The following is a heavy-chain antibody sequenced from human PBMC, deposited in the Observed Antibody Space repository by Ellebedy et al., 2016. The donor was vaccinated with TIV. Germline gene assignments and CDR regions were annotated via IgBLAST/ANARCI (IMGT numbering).Heavy chain of an antibody. Sequence: GESLKISCAASGFTFSSYAMSWVRQAPGMGLEWVSAISGSSSHTYYADSVKGRFTISRDNSKNTLYLQMNSLRADDTAIYYCAKEAYLNWFDPWGQGTLVTVSS. CDR3: AKEAYLNWFDP. CDR1: GFTFSSYA. V-gene: IGHV3-23*01. CDR2: ISGSSSHT. J-gene: IGHJ5*02.